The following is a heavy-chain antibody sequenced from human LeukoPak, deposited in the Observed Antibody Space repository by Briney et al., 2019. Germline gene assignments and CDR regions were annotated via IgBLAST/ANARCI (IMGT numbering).Heavy chain of an antibody. CDR3: ARTIAVTGERRYFDY. CDR2: INPNSGDT. D-gene: IGHD6-19*01. Sequence: ASVKVSCRASGYXFTDYYMHWVRQAPGQGLEWMGWINPNSGDTDYARKFQGRVTMTRDTSISTAYMELSRLTSDDTAVYYCARTIAVTGERRYFDYWGQGTLVTVSS. V-gene: IGHV1-2*02. J-gene: IGHJ4*02. CDR1: GYXFTDYY.